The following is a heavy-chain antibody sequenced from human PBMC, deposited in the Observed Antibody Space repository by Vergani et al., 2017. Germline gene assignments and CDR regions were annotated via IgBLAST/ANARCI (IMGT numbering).Heavy chain of an antibody. J-gene: IGHJ6*03. V-gene: IGHV4-34*01. CDR1: GGSFTSYH. Sequence: QVQLQQWGGGLLKPSETLSLTCVVNGGSFTSYHWTWIRQSPGEGLEWVGDIDHTGRPEYNPSLKSRLTMYVDNSRNQFSLTLNSVTATDTAIYFCARVNTETNGHLYYYYYMDVWGQGTAVTVS. CDR2: IDHTGRP. D-gene: IGHD4-11*01. CDR3: ARVNTETNGHLYYYYYMDV.